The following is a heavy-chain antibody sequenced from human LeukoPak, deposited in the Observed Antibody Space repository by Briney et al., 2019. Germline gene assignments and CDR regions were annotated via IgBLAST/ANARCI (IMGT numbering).Heavy chain of an antibody. CDR2: IYHSGST. CDR3: ARVGSGWGEIDY. CDR1: GGSISSYY. D-gene: IGHD6-19*01. V-gene: IGHV4-59*12. Sequence: SETLSLTCTVSGGSISSYYWSWIRQPPGEGLEWIGYIYHSGSTNYNPSLKSRVTISVDTSKNQFSLRLSSVTAADTAVYYCARVGSGWGEIDYWGQGTLVTVSS. J-gene: IGHJ4*02.